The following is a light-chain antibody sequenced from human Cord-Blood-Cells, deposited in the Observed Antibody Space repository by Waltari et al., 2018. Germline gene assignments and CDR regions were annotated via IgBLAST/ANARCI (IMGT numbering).Light chain of an antibody. CDR3: CSYAGSSTYV. V-gene: IGLV2-23*01. CDR1: SSDGGSYNL. Sequence: QSALTQPASVSGSPGQSIPIPCTGTSSDGGSYNLVSWYQQHPGKAPKLMIYEGSKRPSGVSNRFSGSKSGNTASLTISGLQAEDEADYYCCSYAGSSTYVFGTGTKVTVL. J-gene: IGLJ1*01. CDR2: EGS.